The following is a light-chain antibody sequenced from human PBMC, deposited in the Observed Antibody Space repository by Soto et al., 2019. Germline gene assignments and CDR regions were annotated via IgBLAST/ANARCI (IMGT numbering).Light chain of an antibody. Sequence: DIQMTQSPSSLSASVGDRVTFTCRASQDIKDHLGWYQQKPGKAPKSLIYVASRLQSGVPPRFSCSGAGTEFNLTISSLQPEDVATYVCLQHNRDPWTFGEGTNVEI. CDR1: QDIKDH. J-gene: IGKJ1*01. CDR3: LQHNRDPWT. CDR2: VAS. V-gene: IGKV1-17*01.